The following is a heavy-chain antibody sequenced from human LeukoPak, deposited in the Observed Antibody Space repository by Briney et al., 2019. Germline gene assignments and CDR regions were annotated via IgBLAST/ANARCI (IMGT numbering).Heavy chain of an antibody. V-gene: IGHV3-30-3*01. D-gene: IGHD6-13*01. CDR3: ARDRDLGAAAYCFDY. CDR2: ISYNGNDK. CDR1: GFTFSRYA. J-gene: IGHJ4*02. Sequence: GRSLRLSCAVSGFTFSRYAMHWVRQASGKGLEWVAVISYNGNDKYNADSVKGRFTISRDNSKNTLYLQMNSLRAEDTAMYYCARDRDLGAAAYCFDYWGRGTLVTVSS.